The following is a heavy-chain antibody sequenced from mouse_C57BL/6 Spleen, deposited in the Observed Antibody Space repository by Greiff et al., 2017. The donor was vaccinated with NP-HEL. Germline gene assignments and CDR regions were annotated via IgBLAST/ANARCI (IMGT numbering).Heavy chain of an antibody. V-gene: IGHV1-4*01. D-gene: IGHD4-1*01. CDR3: AKLGRDWYFDV. CDR2: INPSSGYT. J-gene: IGHJ1*03. CDR1: GYTFTSYT. Sequence: QVQLQQSGAELARPGASVKMSCKASGYTFTSYTMHWVKQRPGQGLEWIGYINPSSGYTKYNQKFKDKATLTADKSSSTAYMQLSSLTSEDSAVYYCAKLGRDWYFDVWGTGTTVTVSS.